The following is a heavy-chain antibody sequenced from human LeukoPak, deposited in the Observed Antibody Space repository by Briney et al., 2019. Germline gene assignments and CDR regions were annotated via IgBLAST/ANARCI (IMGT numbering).Heavy chain of an antibody. V-gene: IGHV4-59*01. CDR2: IYYSGST. D-gene: IGHD5-18*01. Sequence: SETLSLTCTVSGGSISGYYWSWIRQPPGKGLEWIGYIYYSGSTTYNPSLKSRVTLSVSTSKNQFSLKLSSVTAADTAVYYCARVTITAMVTAAHYYMDVWGKGTTVTVSS. CDR3: ARVTITAMVTAAHYYMDV. CDR1: GGSISGYY. J-gene: IGHJ6*03.